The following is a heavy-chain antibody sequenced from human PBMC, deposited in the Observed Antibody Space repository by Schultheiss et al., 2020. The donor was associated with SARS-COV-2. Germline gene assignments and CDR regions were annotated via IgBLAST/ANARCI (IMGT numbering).Heavy chain of an antibody. Sequence: SQTLSLTCTVSGGSISSYYWSWIRQPPGKGLEWIGYIYYSGSTNYNPSLKSRVTISVDTSKNQFSLKLSSVTAADTAVYYCARREGGTYYYDSSGYFYGMDVWGQGTTVTVSS. CDR3: ARREGGTYYYDSSGYFYGMDV. V-gene: IGHV4-59*08. CDR2: IYYSGST. CDR1: GGSISSYY. D-gene: IGHD3-22*01. J-gene: IGHJ6*02.